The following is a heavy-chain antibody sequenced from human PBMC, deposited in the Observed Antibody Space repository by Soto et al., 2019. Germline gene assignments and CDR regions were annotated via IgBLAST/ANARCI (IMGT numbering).Heavy chain of an antibody. CDR2: IYYSGNT. CDR3: ARVWGYSSSWTGYYYYYGMDV. D-gene: IGHD6-13*01. CDR1: GGSISSYY. J-gene: IGHJ6*02. Sequence: PSETLSLTCTVSGGSISSYYWSWIRQPPGKGLEWIGYIYYSGNTNYNPSLKSRVTISVDTSKNQFSLKLSSVTAADTAVYYCARVWGYSSSWTGYYYYYGMDVWGQGTTVTVSS. V-gene: IGHV4-59*01.